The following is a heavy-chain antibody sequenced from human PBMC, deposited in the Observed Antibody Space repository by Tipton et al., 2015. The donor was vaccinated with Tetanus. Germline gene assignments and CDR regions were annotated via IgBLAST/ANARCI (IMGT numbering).Heavy chain of an antibody. CDR1: GFTLSNYG. V-gene: IGHV3-30*03. Sequence: SLRLSCAASGFTLSNYGMHWVRQAPGKGLEWVAVTSYDGNYKYYADSVKGRFTMSRDNSKNTLYLQMNSLRVEDTAVYYCARDGITMTSYYYYGMDVWGQGTTVTVSS. CDR3: ARDGITMTSYYYYGMDV. J-gene: IGHJ6*02. CDR2: TSYDGNYK. D-gene: IGHD3-22*01.